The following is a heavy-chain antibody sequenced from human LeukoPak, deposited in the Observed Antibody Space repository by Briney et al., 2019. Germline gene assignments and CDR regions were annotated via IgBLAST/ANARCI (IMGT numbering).Heavy chain of an antibody. V-gene: IGHV4-34*01. Sequence: PGGSLRLSCAASGFTFSSYWMSWVRQPPGKGLEWIGEINHSGSTNYNPSLKSRVTISVDTSKNQFSLKLSSVTAADTAVYYCARAVSWTDYYYYMDVWGKGTTVTVSS. CDR3: ARAVSWTDYYYYMDV. CDR2: INHSGST. CDR1: GFTFSSYW. J-gene: IGHJ6*03. D-gene: IGHD6-13*01.